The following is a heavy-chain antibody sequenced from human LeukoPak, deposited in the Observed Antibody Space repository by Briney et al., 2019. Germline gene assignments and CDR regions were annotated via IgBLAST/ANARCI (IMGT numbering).Heavy chain of an antibody. J-gene: IGHJ3*02. D-gene: IGHD2-2*01. Sequence: SETLSLTCTVSGGSISSYYWSWIRQPPGKGLEWIGYIYHSGSTYYNPSLKSRVTISVDRSKNQFSLKLSSVTAADTAVYYCARRYCRSTSCYDAFDIWGQGTMVTVSS. CDR3: ARRYCRSTSCYDAFDI. V-gene: IGHV4-59*12. CDR2: IYHSGST. CDR1: GGSISSYY.